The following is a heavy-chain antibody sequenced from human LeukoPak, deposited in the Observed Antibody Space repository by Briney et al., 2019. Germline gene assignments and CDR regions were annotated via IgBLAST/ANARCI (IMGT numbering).Heavy chain of an antibody. CDR3: ARDVGATSSFDY. V-gene: IGHV3-21*01. D-gene: IGHD1-26*01. J-gene: IGHJ4*02. CDR1: GFTFSNYN. CDR2: ISSSSSYI. Sequence: PGGSLRLSCAASGFTFSNYNMNWVRQAPGKGLEWVSSISSSSSYIYYADSLKGRFTISRDNAKNSVYLQMNSLRAEDTAVYYCARDVGATSSFDYWGQGTLVTVSS.